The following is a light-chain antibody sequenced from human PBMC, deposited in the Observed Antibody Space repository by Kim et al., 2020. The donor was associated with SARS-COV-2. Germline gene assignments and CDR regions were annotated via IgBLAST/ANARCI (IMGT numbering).Light chain of an antibody. Sequence: EIVMTQSPATLSASPRQRVILSCRASQSVSSNLAWYQQKPGQAPRLLIYGASIRATGIPSRFSGRGSGADFTLTISSLQSDDFAFYYCQQYNNWPRTFGQGTKLEI. CDR2: GAS. J-gene: IGKJ2*01. V-gene: IGKV3-15*01. CDR1: QSVSSN. CDR3: QQYNNWPRT.